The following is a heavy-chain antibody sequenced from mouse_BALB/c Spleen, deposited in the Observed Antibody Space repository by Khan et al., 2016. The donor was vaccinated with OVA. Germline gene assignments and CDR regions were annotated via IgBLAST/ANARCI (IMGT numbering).Heavy chain of an antibody. V-gene: IGHV2-9*02. CDR1: GFSLSNYG. Sequence: QIQLVQSGPGLVAPSQTLSITCTVSGFSLSNYGVHWVRQPPGKGLEWLGVIWAGGSTNQNSALMSRLSISKDDSKSQVFLNMNSLQTDDTAIYYCARAFYNGAWFAYWGQGTLVTVSA. CDR2: IWAGGST. D-gene: IGHD1-3*01. J-gene: IGHJ3*01. CDR3: ARAFYNGAWFAY.